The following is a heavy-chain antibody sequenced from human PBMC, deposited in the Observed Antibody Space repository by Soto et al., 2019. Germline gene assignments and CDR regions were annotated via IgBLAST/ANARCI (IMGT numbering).Heavy chain of an antibody. CDR1: GFTVSAHD. CDR2: IYTGGGT. Sequence: EVQLVDSGGGLVQPGGSLRLSCVASGFTVSAHDMTWVRQAPGKGLEWVSVIYTGGGTQYAASVKGRFIISRDSSNNTVYLRMNRVRVEDTAMYYCARDRDGLRFDPWGQGPLVTVSS. CDR3: ARDRDGLRFDP. D-gene: IGHD2-21*02. J-gene: IGHJ5*02. V-gene: IGHV3-66*01.